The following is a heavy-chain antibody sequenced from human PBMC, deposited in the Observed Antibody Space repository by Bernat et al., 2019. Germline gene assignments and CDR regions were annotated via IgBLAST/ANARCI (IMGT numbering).Heavy chain of an antibody. Sequence: EVQLVESGGNLVQPGGSLRLSCAASGFSFSTYSMTWVRQAPGKGLEWVSYISSRSSTIYYADSVKGRFTISRDNAKNSLYLQMNSLRDEDTAVYYCAREGVGSSGYDALDVLNYWGQGTLVTVSS. V-gene: IGHV3-48*02. CDR1: GFSFSTYS. J-gene: IGHJ4*02. CDR2: ISSRSSTI. D-gene: IGHD5-12*01. CDR3: AREGVGSSGYDALDVLNY.